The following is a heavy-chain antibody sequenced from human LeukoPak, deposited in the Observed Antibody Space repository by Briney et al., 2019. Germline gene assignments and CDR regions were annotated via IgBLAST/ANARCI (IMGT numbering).Heavy chain of an antibody. J-gene: IGHJ4*02. CDR2: IKLDGSEK. CDR3: ARDQYDTWSRRGNFDS. CDR1: GFTFGKYW. V-gene: IGHV3-7*03. Sequence: GGSLRLSCLASGFTFGKYWMSWVRQAPGKGLEWVANIKLDGSEKNYVDSVKGRFTISRDNTKNSLYLQMNSLRAEDTAVFYCARDQYDTWSRRGNFDSWGQGTLVIVSS. D-gene: IGHD3-3*01.